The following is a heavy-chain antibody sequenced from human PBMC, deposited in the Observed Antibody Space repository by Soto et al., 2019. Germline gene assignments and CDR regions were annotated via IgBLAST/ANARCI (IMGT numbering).Heavy chain of an antibody. CDR3: ARHRGHYAISPRYYTELSFDY. V-gene: IGHV4-39*01. Sequence: SETLSLPGTVSGGSISSSSYYWGWVLPPPEKWLEWRVSIYYSETSYYNPSLKSRVTISVATSKNQFSLKLSSVTAADTSVYYCARHRGHYAISPRYYTELSFDYWGQGTLETVSS. J-gene: IGHJ4*02. D-gene: IGHD3-9*01. CDR2: IYYSETS. CDR1: GGSISSSSYY.